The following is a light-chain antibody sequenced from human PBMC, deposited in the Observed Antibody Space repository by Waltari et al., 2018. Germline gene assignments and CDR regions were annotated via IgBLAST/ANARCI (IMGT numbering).Light chain of an antibody. Sequence: ETVMTQSPATLSVSPGERATLSCRASQSISTNLAWSQQKPGQAPRLLIYGASARATGIPAKFSGSGSGTEFTLTVSSLQSEDFAVYYCQQYNNWPRTFGQGTKVEIK. CDR3: QQYNNWPRT. V-gene: IGKV3-15*01. CDR1: QSISTN. J-gene: IGKJ1*01. CDR2: GAS.